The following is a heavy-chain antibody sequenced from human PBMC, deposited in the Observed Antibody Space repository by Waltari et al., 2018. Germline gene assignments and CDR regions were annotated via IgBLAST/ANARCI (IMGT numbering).Heavy chain of an antibody. Sequence: QVQLVQSGAEVKKPGASVKVSCKASGYTFTGYYMHWVRQAPGQGLEWMGWINPNSGGTNYAQKFQGRVTMTRDTSISTAYMELSRLRSDDTAVYYCARDQGIAARPGGSLGYWGQGTLVTVSS. CDR1: GYTFTGYY. D-gene: IGHD6-6*01. CDR2: INPNSGGT. J-gene: IGHJ4*02. CDR3: ARDQGIAARPGGSLGY. V-gene: IGHV1-2*02.